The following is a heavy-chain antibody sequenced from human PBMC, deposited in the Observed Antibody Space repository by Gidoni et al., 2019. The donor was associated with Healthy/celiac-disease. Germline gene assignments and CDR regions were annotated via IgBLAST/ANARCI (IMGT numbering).Heavy chain of an antibody. D-gene: IGHD6-6*01. CDR2: INPSGGST. Sequence: QVQLVQSGAEVKKPGASVKVSCKASGYPFTSYYMHWVRQAPGQGLEWMGIINPSGGSTSYAQKFQGRVTMTRDTSTSTVYMELSSLRSEDTAVYYCARSSRHLQRALHFDYWGQGTLVTVSS. CDR1: GYPFTSYY. CDR3: ARSSRHLQRALHFDY. J-gene: IGHJ4*02. V-gene: IGHV1-46*01.